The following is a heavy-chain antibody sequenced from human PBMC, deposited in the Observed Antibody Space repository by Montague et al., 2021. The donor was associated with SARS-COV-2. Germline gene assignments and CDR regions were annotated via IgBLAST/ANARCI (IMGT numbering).Heavy chain of an antibody. Sequence: CAISGDSVSSNSVAWSWIRQSQSRGLEWLGRTYYRSKWYRDYAPSVRGRLTVNPDASKNEFSLELNYVTPEDTAVYYCVRYSGWFYFDFWGQGTLVTVSS. CDR3: VRYSGWFYFDF. D-gene: IGHD6-19*01. CDR2: TYYRSKWYR. CDR1: GDSVSSNSVA. V-gene: IGHV6-1*01. J-gene: IGHJ4*02.